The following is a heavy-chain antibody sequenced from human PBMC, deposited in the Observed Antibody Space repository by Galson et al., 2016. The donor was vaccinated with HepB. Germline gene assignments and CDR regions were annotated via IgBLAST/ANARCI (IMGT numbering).Heavy chain of an antibody. CDR1: GYSFTSYD. Sequence: SVKVSCKASGYSFTSYDINWVRQATGQGLEWMGWMNPNSANTGYAQKFQGRVTMTRNTSISTAYMELSSLKSEDTAVYYCVRGGYWGGRSCYNRRDWFDPWGQGTLVTVSS. CDR3: VRGGYWGGRSCYNRRDWFDP. D-gene: IGHD2-15*01. CDR2: MNPNSANT. V-gene: IGHV1-8*01. J-gene: IGHJ5*02.